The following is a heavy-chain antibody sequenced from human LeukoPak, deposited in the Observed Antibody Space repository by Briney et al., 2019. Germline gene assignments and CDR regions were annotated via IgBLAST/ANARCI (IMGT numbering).Heavy chain of an antibody. J-gene: IGHJ4*02. D-gene: IGHD3-9*01. Sequence: SVKVSCKASGGTFSSYAIRWVRQAPGQGLEWMGGIIPIFGTANYAQKFQGRVTITADESTSTAYMELSSLRSEDTAVYYCARDLDPDILTPTYPSFDYWGQGTLVTVSS. CDR1: GGTFSSYA. CDR2: IIPIFGTA. V-gene: IGHV1-69*01. CDR3: ARDLDPDILTPTYPSFDY.